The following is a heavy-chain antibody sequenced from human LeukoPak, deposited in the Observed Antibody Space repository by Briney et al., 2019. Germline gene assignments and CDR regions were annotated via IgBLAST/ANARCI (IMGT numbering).Heavy chain of an antibody. CDR2: IYSGGST. V-gene: IGHV3-66*01. J-gene: IGHJ6*02. CDR3: ARDPRPSYYYGMDV. D-gene: IGHD6-6*01. Sequence: PGGSLRLSCAASGFTVSSNYMNWVRQAPGKGLEWVSVIYSGGSTYYADSVKSRFTISRDNSKNTLYLQMNSLRAEDTAVYYCARDPRPSYYYGMDVWGQGTTVTVSS. CDR1: GFTVSSNY.